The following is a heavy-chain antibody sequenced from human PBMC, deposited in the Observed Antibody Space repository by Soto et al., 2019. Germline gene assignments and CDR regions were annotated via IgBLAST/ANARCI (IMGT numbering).Heavy chain of an antibody. D-gene: IGHD3-10*01. Sequence: EVQLLESGGGLVQPGGSLRLSCVASGFTFKNYDMRWVRQAPGKGLEWVSGISGSGAITYYADSVRGRFTISRDNSKNTLYLQLNSLRAEDTAIYYCAKDRQFRSYYESAGHYNNWGQGPLFTVSS. CDR2: ISGSGAIT. CDR1: GFTFKNYD. V-gene: IGHV3-23*01. J-gene: IGHJ4*02. CDR3: AKDRQFRSYYESAGHYNN.